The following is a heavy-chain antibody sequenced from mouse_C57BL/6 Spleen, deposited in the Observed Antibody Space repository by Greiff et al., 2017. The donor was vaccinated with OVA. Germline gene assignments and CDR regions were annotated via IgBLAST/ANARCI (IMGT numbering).Heavy chain of an antibody. CDR3: ERIRLGQGFAY. D-gene: IGHD3-3*01. V-gene: IGHV1-61*01. CDR1: GYTFTSYW. CDR2: IYPSDSET. Sequence: VQLQQPGAELVRPGSSVKLSCKASGYTFTSYWMDWVKQRPGQGLEWIGNIYPSDSETHYNQKFKDKATLTVDKSSSTAYMQLSSLTSEDSAVYYCERIRLGQGFAYWGQGTLVTVSA. J-gene: IGHJ3*01.